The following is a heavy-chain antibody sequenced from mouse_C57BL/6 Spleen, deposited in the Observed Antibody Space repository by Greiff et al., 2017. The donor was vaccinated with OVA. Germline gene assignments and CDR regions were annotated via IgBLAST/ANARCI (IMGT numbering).Heavy chain of an antibody. CDR2: ISYDGSN. D-gene: IGHD2-5*01. Sequence: EVQLQQSGPGLVKPSQSLSLTCSVTSYSITSGYYWNWIRQFPGNKLEWMGYISYDGSNNYNPSLKNRISITRDTSKNQFFLKLNSVTTEDTATYYCARDSNYYFDVWGTGTTVTVSS. V-gene: IGHV3-6*01. J-gene: IGHJ1*03. CDR3: ARDSNYYFDV. CDR1: SYSITSGYY.